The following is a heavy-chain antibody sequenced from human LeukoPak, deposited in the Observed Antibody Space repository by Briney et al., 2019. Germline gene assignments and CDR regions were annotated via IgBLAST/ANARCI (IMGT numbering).Heavy chain of an antibody. CDR1: GGSFSGYY. Sequence: SETLSLTCAVYGGSFSGYYWSWTRQPPGKGLEWIGEINHSGSTNYNPSLKSRVTISVDTSKNQFSLKLSSVTAADTAVYYCARGLNYDILTGFDYWGQGTLVTVSS. J-gene: IGHJ4*02. D-gene: IGHD3-9*01. CDR2: INHSGST. CDR3: ARGLNYDILTGFDY. V-gene: IGHV4-34*01.